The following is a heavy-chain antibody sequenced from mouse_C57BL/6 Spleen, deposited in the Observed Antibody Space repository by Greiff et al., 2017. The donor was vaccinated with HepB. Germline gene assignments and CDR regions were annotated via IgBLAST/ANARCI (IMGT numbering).Heavy chain of an antibody. Sequence: EVKLVESGAELVRPGASVKLSCTASGFNIKDDYMHWVKQRPEQGLEWIGWIDPENGDTEYASKFQGKATITAETSSNTAYLQLSSLTSEDTAVYYCTSLYGYDDAYWGQGTLVTVSA. CDR2: IDPENGDT. D-gene: IGHD2-2*01. CDR3: TSLYGYDDAY. V-gene: IGHV14-4*01. CDR1: GFNIKDDY. J-gene: IGHJ3*01.